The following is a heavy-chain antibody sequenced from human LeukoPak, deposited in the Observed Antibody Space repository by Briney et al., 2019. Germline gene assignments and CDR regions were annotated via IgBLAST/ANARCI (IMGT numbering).Heavy chain of an antibody. D-gene: IGHD4-17*01. CDR2: ISSSSSYI. CDR3: ASKPHYGDYGSYYYMDV. CDR1: GFTFSSYS. J-gene: IGHJ6*03. Sequence: PGGSLRLSCAASGFTFSSYSMNWVRQAPGKGLEWVSSISSSSSYIYYADSVKGRFTISRDNAKNSLYLQMNSLRAEDTAVYYCASKPHYGDYGSYYYMDVWGKGTTVTVSS. V-gene: IGHV3-21*01.